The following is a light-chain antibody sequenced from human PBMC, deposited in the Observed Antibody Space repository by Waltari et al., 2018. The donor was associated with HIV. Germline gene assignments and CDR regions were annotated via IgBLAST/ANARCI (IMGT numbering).Light chain of an antibody. CDR1: QNVITN. CDR2: GAS. V-gene: IGKV3-15*01. Sequence: DIVMTQSPATLSVSPGERVTLSCRASQNVITNLAWYQQKPGQASRLFVYGASTRATGVPDRFSGGGSGTEFTLTINSLQSEDSALYYCQQYNKWPRTFGKGTRVEVK. CDR3: QQYNKWPRT. J-gene: IGKJ1*01.